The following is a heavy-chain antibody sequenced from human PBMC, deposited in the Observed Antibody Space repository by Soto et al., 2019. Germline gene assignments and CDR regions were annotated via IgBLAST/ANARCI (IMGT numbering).Heavy chain of an antibody. V-gene: IGHV3-53*04. CDR3: ARGDDSSGYYYYYMDV. CDR2: IYSGGST. J-gene: IGHJ6*03. Sequence: GGSLRLSCAASGFTVSSNYMSWVRQAPGKGLEWVSVIYSGGSTYYADSVKGRFTISRHNSKNTLYLQMNSLRAEDTAVYYCARGDDSSGYYYYYMDVWGKGTTVTVSS. CDR1: GFTVSSNY. D-gene: IGHD3-22*01.